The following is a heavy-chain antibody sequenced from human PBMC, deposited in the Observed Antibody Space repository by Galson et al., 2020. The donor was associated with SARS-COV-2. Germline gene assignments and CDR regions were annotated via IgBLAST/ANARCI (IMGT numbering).Heavy chain of an antibody. V-gene: IGHV4-39*07. Sequence: SETLSLTCNVSGGSISSSSYYWGRIRQPPGKGLEWIGSIYYSGSTYYNPSLKSRVTISVDTSKNQFSLKLSSVTAADTAVYYCARDGDGYNYGGYYYYMDVWGKGTTVTVSS. CDR3: ARDGDGYNYGGYYYYMDV. CDR2: IYYSGST. CDR1: GGSISSSSYY. D-gene: IGHD5-12*01. J-gene: IGHJ6*03.